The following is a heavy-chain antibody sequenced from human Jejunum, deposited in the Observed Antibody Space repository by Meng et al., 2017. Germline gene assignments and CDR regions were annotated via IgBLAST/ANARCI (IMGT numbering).Heavy chain of an antibody. V-gene: IGHV1-2*06. CDR2: INPGGGT. D-gene: IGHD3-10*01. Sequence: QVQLVQSGAEVKRPGASVKVSCKASGYTFTGYSSHWVRQAPGQGLEWMGRINPGGGTNYAQKFQDRVTMTWDTSITTAYMELTWLTSDDTAVYFCGRDQTGSVPQWGQGTLVTVSS. J-gene: IGHJ4*02. CDR1: GYTFTGYS. CDR3: GRDQTGSVPQ.